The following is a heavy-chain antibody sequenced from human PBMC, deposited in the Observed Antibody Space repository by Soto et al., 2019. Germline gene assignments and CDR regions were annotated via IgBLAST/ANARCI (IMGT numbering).Heavy chain of an antibody. CDR2: IGPETGAT. CDR1: GYTFTGHY. Sequence: ASVKVSCKASGYTFTGHYIHWVRQAPEQGPEWMGEIGPETGATRYAQKFRGRVTMTRGMSITTVYMELNNLSPDGTAVYYCGRGRSGQIVVFYWGQGTPVTVSS. CDR3: GRGRSGQIVVFY. V-gene: IGHV1-2*02. J-gene: IGHJ4*02. D-gene: IGHD5-12*01.